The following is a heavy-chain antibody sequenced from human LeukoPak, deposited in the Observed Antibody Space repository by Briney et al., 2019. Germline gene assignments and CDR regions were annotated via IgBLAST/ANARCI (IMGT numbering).Heavy chain of an antibody. D-gene: IGHD3-9*01. Sequence: PGGSLRLSCAASGFTFSSYWMSWVRQAPGKGLEWVANIKQDGSEKYYVDSVKGRFTISRDNAKNSLYLQMNSLRAEDTAVYYCASLGDYDILTGYVFDYWGQGTLVTVSS. CDR3: ASLGDYDILTGYVFDY. CDR2: IKQDGSEK. V-gene: IGHV3-7*02. CDR1: GFTFSSYW. J-gene: IGHJ4*02.